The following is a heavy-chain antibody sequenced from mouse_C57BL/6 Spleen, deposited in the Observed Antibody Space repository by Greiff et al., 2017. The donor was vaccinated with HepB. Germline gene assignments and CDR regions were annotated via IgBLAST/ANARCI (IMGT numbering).Heavy chain of an antibody. D-gene: IGHD2-3*01. J-gene: IGHJ1*03. V-gene: IGHV5-2*03. CDR2: INSDGGST. CDR3: ARLGDGYYGYFDV. CDR1: EYEFPSHD. Sequence: EVKLVESGGCLVQPGESLKLSCESNEYEFPSHDMSWVRKTPEKRLELVAAINSDGGSTYYPDTMERRFIISRDNTKKTLYLQMSSLRSEDTALYYCARLGDGYYGYFDVWGTGTTVTVSS.